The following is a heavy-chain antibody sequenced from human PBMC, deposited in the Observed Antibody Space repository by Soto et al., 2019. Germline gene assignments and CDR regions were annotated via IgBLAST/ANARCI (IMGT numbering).Heavy chain of an antibody. J-gene: IGHJ4*01. CDR1: GFTVRNTY. D-gene: IGHD3-10*01. V-gene: IGHV3-66*01. CDR2: IDADGDT. CDR3: AVLWYGELLQFDY. Sequence: PGGSLRLSCAASGFTVRNTYMSWVRQAPGKGLEWVSLIDADGDTYYADSVKGRFTISRDNSKNTLYLQMNSLRAEDTAVYYCAVLWYGELLQFDYWGQGSLVTVSS.